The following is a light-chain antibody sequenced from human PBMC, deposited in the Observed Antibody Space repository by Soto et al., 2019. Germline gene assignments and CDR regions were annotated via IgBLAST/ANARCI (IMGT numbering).Light chain of an antibody. CDR3: SSYTSSSTNV. CDR1: SSDVGGYNY. J-gene: IGLJ1*01. V-gene: IGLV2-14*01. Sequence: QSVLTQPASVSGSPGQSITISCTGTSSDVGGYNYVSWYQQHPGKAPKLMICDVSNRPSGVSNRFSGSKSGNTASLTISGLQAEDEADYYCSSYTSSSTNVFGTGTKVTV. CDR2: DVS.